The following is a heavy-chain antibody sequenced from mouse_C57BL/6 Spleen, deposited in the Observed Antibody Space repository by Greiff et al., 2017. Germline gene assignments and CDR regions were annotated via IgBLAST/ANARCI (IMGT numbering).Heavy chain of an antibody. V-gene: IGHV1-53*01. Sequence: QVQLQQPGTELVKPGASGYTFTSYWMHWVKQRPGQGLEWIGNINPSNGGTNYNEKFKSKATLTVDKSSSTAYMQLSSLTSEDSAVYYCARGATVVATDYWGQGTTLTVSS. CDR3: ARGATVVATDY. CDR2: INPSNGGT. CDR1: GYTFTSYW. D-gene: IGHD1-1*01. J-gene: IGHJ2*01.